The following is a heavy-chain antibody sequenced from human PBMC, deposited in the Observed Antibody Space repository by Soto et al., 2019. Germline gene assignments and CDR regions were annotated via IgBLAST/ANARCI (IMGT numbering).Heavy chain of an antibody. J-gene: IGHJ4*02. CDR3: ATSLGVPAAISIDY. CDR1: GYTLTELS. CDR2: FDPEDGET. Sequence: ASVKVSCKVSGYTLTELSMHWVRQAPGKGLEWMGGFDPEDGETIYAQKFQGRVTMTEDTSTDTAYMELSSLRSEDTAVYYCATSLGVPAAISIDYRGQGILVTVSS. D-gene: IGHD2-2*02. V-gene: IGHV1-24*01.